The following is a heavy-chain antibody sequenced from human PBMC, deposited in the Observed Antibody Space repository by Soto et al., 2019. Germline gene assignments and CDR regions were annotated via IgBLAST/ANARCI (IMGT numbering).Heavy chain of an antibody. CDR1: GFSFNVYY. D-gene: IGHD6-19*01. CDR3: ARDRAGTRTFPHNTFNL. V-gene: IGHV3-11*01. J-gene: IGHJ3*01. Sequence: QEQLAESGGGLVKPGGSLRLSCAASGFSFNVYYMTWIRQTPGGGLEWVASISILGDSTYYADSVKGRFTISRDNVQSSLYLQMDTLRPEDTAVYYCARDRAGTRTFPHNTFNLWGQGTTVTVAS. CDR2: ISILGDST.